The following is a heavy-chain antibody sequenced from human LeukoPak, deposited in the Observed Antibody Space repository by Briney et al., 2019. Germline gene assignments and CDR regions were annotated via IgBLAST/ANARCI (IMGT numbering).Heavy chain of an antibody. J-gene: IGHJ4*02. Sequence: SETLSLTCTVSGGSISSYYWSWIRQPPGKGLEWIGYIYYSGSTNYNPSLKSRVTISVDTSKNQFSLKLSSVTAADTAVYYCARAGYSSGWYQFAFDYWGQGTLVTVSS. CDR1: GGSISSYY. V-gene: IGHV4-59*01. D-gene: IGHD6-19*01. CDR2: IYYSGST. CDR3: ARAGYSSGWYQFAFDY.